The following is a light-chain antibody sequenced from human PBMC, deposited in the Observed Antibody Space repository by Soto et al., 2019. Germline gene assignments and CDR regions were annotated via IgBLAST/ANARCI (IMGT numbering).Light chain of an antibody. V-gene: IGKV1-5*03. CDR2: RAS. CDR1: QSVSNW. Sequence: DIQMTQSPSTLSASVGDRVTITCRASQSVSNWLAWYQQKPGKAPNLLIYRASNLESGVPSRFSGSGAGTEFTLTISSLQPDDLATYYCQQYKSYSVTFGQGTKVEIK. J-gene: IGKJ1*01. CDR3: QQYKSYSVT.